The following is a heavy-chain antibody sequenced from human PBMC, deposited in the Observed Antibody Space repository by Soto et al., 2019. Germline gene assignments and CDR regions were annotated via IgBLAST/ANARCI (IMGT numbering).Heavy chain of an antibody. V-gene: IGHV3-23*01. CDR3: AKGRGGAYYYYGLDV. Sequence: EVQLLESGGGLVQPGESLTLSCAASGFTFNTYAMTWARRAPGKGLVWVSAISGSGATTYVADSVKGRFTISRDNSKDTLYLQMNSLRAEDTAIYYCAKGRGGAYYYYGLDVWGQGTTVTVSS. J-gene: IGHJ6*02. CDR2: ISGSGATT. D-gene: IGHD3-10*01. CDR1: GFTFNTYA.